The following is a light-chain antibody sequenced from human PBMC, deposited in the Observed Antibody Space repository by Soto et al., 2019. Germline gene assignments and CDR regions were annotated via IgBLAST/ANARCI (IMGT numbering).Light chain of an antibody. CDR3: QQYASSPIT. Sequence: EIVLTQYPGTLSLSSGERATLSCRASQRVRSNYLAWYQQKPGQAPRRLIYGASSRATGIPDRFDGSGSGTDFTLTISRLEPEDFAGYYCQQYASSPITFGGGTKVEIK. V-gene: IGKV3-20*01. J-gene: IGKJ4*01. CDR2: GAS. CDR1: QRVRSNY.